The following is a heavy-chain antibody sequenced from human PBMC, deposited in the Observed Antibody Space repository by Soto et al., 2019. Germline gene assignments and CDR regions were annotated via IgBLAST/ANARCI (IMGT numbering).Heavy chain of an antibody. CDR2: IYYSGST. CDR3: ARTTVTTWYYYYGMDV. Sequence: QVQLQESGPGLVKPSQTLSLTCTVSGGSISSGGYYWSWIRQHPGKGLEWIGYIYYSGSTYYNPSLKRRVTISVDTSKNQFSLKLSSVTAADTAVYYCARTTVTTWYYYYGMDVWGQGTTVTVSS. V-gene: IGHV4-31*03. CDR1: GGSISSGGYY. J-gene: IGHJ6*02. D-gene: IGHD4-4*01.